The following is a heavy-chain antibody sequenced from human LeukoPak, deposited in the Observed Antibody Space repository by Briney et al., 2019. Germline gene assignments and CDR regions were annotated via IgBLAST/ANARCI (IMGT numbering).Heavy chain of an antibody. V-gene: IGHV4-61*02. CDR1: GDSISSGRYY. J-gene: IGHJ5*02. CDR3: AREGASWGFT. CDR2: IHSSGGT. Sequence: PSETLSPTCTVSGDSISSGRYYWSWIRQPAGKGLEWIGRIHSSGGTEYYPSLKRRVTISVDTAKNQFSLKLTSVTAADTAVYYCAREGASWGFTWGQGTLVTVSS. D-gene: IGHD2-2*01.